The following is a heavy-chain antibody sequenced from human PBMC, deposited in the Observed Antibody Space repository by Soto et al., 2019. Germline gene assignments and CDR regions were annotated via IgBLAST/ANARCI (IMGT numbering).Heavy chain of an antibody. CDR3: AKGSYYDSSGYYYHNWFDP. CDR1: GFTFDDYA. Sequence: EVQLVESGGGLVQPGRSLRLSCAASGFTFDDYAMHWVRQAPGKGLEWVSGISWYSGSIGYADSVKGRFTISRDNAKNSLYLQMNSLRAEDTALYYCAKGSYYDSSGYYYHNWFDPWGQGTLVTVSS. J-gene: IGHJ5*02. D-gene: IGHD3-22*01. CDR2: ISWYSGSI. V-gene: IGHV3-9*01.